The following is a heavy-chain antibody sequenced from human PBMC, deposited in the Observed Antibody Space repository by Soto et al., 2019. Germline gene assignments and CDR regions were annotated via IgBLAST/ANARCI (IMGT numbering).Heavy chain of an antibody. CDR2: ISGSGGST. J-gene: IGHJ4*02. CDR3: AKSLKLGTFDY. CDR1: GFTFSTYA. D-gene: IGHD7-27*01. Sequence: GGSLRLSCAASGFTFSTYAMNWVRQAPGKGLEWVSSISGSGGSTYYADSVKGRLTISRDNSKNTLYLQMNSLRAEDTAVYYCAKSLKLGTFDYWGQGALVTVSS. V-gene: IGHV3-23*01.